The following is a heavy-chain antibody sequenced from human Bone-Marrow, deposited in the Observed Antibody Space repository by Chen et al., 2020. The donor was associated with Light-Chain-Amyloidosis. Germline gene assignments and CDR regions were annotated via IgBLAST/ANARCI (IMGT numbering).Heavy chain of an antibody. CDR3: AKDSEIRGLIYAMNV. V-gene: IGHV1-2*04. CDR2: INPDTGGT. CDR1: GYTSADFY. J-gene: IGHJ6*02. Sequence: QVQMVQSGAEAKEPGATIKVSCKTSGYTSADFYIHWVRQAPGQGLEWMAWINPDTGGTRYAQKFQGWITVTRETSTRTVYMELSRLRSGDTAVYYCAKDSEIRGLIYAMNVWGQGTTVNVSS. D-gene: IGHD3-10*01.